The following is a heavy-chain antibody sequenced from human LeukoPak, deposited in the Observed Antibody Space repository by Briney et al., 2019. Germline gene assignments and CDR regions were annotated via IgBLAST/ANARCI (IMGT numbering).Heavy chain of an antibody. J-gene: IGHJ4*02. CDR3: TRDLKAGNRGY. CDR2: IGGTIYGATT. D-gene: IGHD6-19*01. Sequence: PGGSLRLSCTASGFTFGDYAVSWFRQAPGKGLEWVGFIGGTIYGATTQYAASVKGRFTVSRDDSKSIAYLQMNSLKTEDTAVYYCTRDLKAGNRGYWGQGTLVTVSS. V-gene: IGHV3-49*03. CDR1: GFTFGDYA.